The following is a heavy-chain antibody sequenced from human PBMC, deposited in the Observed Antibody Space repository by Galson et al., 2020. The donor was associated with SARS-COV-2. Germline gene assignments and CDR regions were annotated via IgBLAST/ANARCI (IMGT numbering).Heavy chain of an antibody. J-gene: IGHJ5*02. D-gene: IGHD3-9*01. CDR3: ARGARNYDILTGYQFGFDP. Sequence: SETLSLTCAVYGGSFSGYYWSWIRQPPGKGLEWIGKINHSGSTNYNPSLKSRVTISVDTSKNQFSLKLSSVTAADTAVYYCARGARNYDILTGYQFGFDPWGQGTLVTVSS. CDR2: INHSGST. V-gene: IGHV4-34*01. CDR1: GGSFSGYY.